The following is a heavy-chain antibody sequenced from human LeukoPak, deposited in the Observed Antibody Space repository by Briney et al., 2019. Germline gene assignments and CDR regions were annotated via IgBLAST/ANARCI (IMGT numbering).Heavy chain of an antibody. CDR1: GFTLSSYS. J-gene: IGHJ6*02. Sequence: GGSLRLSCAASGFTLSSYSMSWVRQAPGKGLEWVSYITSSSTIYYVDSVKGRFTISRDNAKNSLYLQMNSLRAEDTAVYYCARLRGYGYHYSGMDVWGQGTTVTVSS. D-gene: IGHD3-16*01. CDR3: ARLRGYGYHYSGMDV. CDR2: ITSSSTI. V-gene: IGHV3-48*04.